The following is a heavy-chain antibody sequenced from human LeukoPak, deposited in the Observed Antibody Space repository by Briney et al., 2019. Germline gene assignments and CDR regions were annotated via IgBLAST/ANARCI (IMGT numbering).Heavy chain of an antibody. D-gene: IGHD2-21*02. V-gene: IGHV3-7*01. J-gene: IGHJ6*03. Sequence: GGSLRLSCAASGFTFSSYWMSWVRQAPGKGLEWVANIKQDGSEKYYVDSVKGRFTISRDNAKNSLYLQMNSLRAEDTAVYYRAREERVTYYYMDVWGKGTTVTVSS. CDR3: AREERVTYYYMDV. CDR1: GFTFSSYW. CDR2: IKQDGSEK.